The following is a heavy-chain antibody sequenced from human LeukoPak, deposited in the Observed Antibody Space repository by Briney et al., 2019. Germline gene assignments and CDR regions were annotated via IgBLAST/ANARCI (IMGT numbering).Heavy chain of an antibody. D-gene: IGHD1-26*01. CDR1: GYTFTSYG. CDR3: ARRIVGATLRGNWFDP. V-gene: IGHV1-18*01. Sequence: GASVKVSFKASGYTFTSYGISWVRQAPGQGGEWMGWISAYNGNTNYAQKLQGRVTMTTDTSTSTAYMELRSLRSDDTAVYYCARRIVGATLRGNWFDPWGQGTLVTVSS. J-gene: IGHJ5*02. CDR2: ISAYNGNT.